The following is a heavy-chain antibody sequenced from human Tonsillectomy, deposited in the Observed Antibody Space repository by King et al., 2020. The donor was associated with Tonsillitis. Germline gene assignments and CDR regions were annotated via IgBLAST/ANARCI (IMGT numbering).Heavy chain of an antibody. D-gene: IGHD2-15*01. V-gene: IGHV4-31*03. CDR2: IYDSGNT. CDR3: GGYEGGVFDP. J-gene: IGHJ5*02. CDR1: GGSISGGAYY. Sequence: QLQESGPGLVKPSQTLSLTCTVSGGSISGGAYYWSWIRQHPGKGREWIGYIYDSGNTYYSPSLKSRLTISVDTSKNQFSLKLITVTAADTAVYYCGGYEGGVFDPWGQGTQVTVSS.